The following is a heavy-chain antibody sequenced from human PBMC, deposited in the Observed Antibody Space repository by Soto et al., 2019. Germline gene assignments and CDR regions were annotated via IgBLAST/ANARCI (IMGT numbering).Heavy chain of an antibody. V-gene: IGHV4-34*01. CDR2: INHSGST. Sequence: QVQLQQWGAGLLKPSETLSLTCAVYSGSFSDYYWGWIRQPPGKGLEWIGEINHSGSTNYNPSLKGRXXLXVXXSENQVPLKRSSVPAADTAVYYCARGARDGWYFDVWGRGPLVTVSS. J-gene: IGHJ2*01. CDR3: ARGARDGWYFDV. CDR1: SGSFSDYY.